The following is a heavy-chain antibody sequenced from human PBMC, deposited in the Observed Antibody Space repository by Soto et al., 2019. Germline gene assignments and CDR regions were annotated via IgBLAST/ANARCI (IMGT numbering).Heavy chain of an antibody. CDR2: IWYDGSKK. D-gene: IGHD3-16*01. J-gene: IGHJ4*02. V-gene: IGHV3-33*01. CDR3: ARERGGTAMTGGFFDY. CDR1: GFSFSTYG. Sequence: QVQLVESGGGVVQPGRSLRLSCVASGFSFSTYGMHWVRQAPGKGLEWVAGIWYDGSKKDYADSVKGRFTISRDNSKNTLYLQMNSLRVEDTAMYYCARERGGTAMTGGFFDYWGQGTLVTVSS.